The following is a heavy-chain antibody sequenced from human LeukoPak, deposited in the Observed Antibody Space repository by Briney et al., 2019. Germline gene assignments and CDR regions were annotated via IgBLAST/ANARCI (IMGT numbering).Heavy chain of an antibody. CDR2: IYYSGIT. V-gene: IGHV4-39*07. D-gene: IGHD2-2*01. Sequence: PSETLSLTCTVSGGSISSSDDYWGWIRQPPGKGLEWIGSIYYSGITFYNPSLRSRVTISVDTSKNQFSLKLSSVTAADTAVYYCAREARDIVVVPAAKYYYYYMDVWGKGTTVTVSS. J-gene: IGHJ6*03. CDR3: AREARDIVVVPAAKYYYYYMDV. CDR1: GGSISSSDDY.